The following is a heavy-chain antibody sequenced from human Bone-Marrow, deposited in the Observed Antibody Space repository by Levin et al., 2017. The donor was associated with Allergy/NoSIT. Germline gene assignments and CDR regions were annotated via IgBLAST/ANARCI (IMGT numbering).Heavy chain of an antibody. Sequence: GESLKISCAASGFTFSSYAMSWVRPAPGKGLEWVSAISGSGGSTYYADSVKGRFTISRDNSKNTLYLQMNSLRAEDTAVYYCAKDRPLLCFGEDDTFDSWGQGTMVTVSS. CDR1: GFTFSSYA. J-gene: IGHJ3*02. CDR3: AKDRPLLCFGEDDTFDS. CDR2: ISGSGGST. D-gene: IGHD3-10*01. V-gene: IGHV3-23*01.